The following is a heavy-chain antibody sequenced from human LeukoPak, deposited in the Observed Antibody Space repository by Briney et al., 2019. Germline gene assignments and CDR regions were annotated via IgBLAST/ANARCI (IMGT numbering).Heavy chain of an antibody. CDR2: ISGSGGST. CDR3: TRDQNFYGSGRGFDP. D-gene: IGHD3-10*01. V-gene: IGHV3-23*01. Sequence: GGSLRLSCAASGFTFSSYAMSWVRQAPGKGLEWVSAISGSGGSTYYADSVKGRFTISRDNAKNSLYLQMNSLRAEDTAIYYCTRDQNFYGSGRGFDPWGQGTLVTVSS. CDR1: GFTFSSYA. J-gene: IGHJ5*02.